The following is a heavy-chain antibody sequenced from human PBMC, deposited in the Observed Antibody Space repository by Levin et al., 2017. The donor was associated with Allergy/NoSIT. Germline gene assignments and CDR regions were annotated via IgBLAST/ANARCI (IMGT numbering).Heavy chain of an antibody. J-gene: IGHJ4*02. CDR3: TTTVADGEFDY. Sequence: PGGSLRLSCAASGFIFSNAWMTWVRQAPGKGLEWVGRIKRKTDGGTTDYAAPVKGRFTISRDDSKNTLYLQMNSLKTDDTAVYYCTTTVADGEFDYWGQGTLVTVSS. D-gene: IGHD6-13*01. CDR1: GFIFSNAW. V-gene: IGHV3-15*01. CDR2: IKRKTDGGTT.